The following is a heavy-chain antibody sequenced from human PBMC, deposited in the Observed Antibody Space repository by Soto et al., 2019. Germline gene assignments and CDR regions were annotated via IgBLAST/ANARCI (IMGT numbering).Heavy chain of an antibody. CDR2: IYYSGST. Sequence: SETLSLTCTVSGGSISSYYWSWIRQPPGKGLEWIGYIYYSGSTYYNPSLKSRVTISVDTSKNQFSLKLSSVTAADTAVYYCARDVVYGSGSYFDYWGQGTLVTVSS. D-gene: IGHD3-10*01. J-gene: IGHJ4*02. CDR1: GGSISSYY. CDR3: ARDVVYGSGSYFDY. V-gene: IGHV4-59*01.